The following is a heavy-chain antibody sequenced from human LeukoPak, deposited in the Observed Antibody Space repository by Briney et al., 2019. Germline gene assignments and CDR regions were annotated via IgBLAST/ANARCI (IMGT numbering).Heavy chain of an antibody. V-gene: IGHV3-23*01. CDR2: ISGNGDNT. CDR3: ARNRGQLEY. D-gene: IGHD1-14*01. J-gene: IGHJ4*02. CDR1: GFTVSSNY. Sequence: GGSLRLSCAASGFTVSSNYLNWVRQAPGKGLEWVSSISGNGDNTYYADSVRGRFTISRDNSKNTLYLQMNSLRAEDSAVYYCARNRGQLEYWGQGTLVTVSS.